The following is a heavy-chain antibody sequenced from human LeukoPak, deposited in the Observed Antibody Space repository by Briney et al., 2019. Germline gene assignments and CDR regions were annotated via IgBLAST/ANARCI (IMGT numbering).Heavy chain of an antibody. J-gene: IGHJ3*02. CDR2: IYYSGST. CDR1: GGSISSYY. CDR3: ARHGSYDSSGYAFDI. V-gene: IGHV4-59*08. Sequence: SETLSLTCTVSGGSISSYYWSWIRQPPGKGLEWIGYIYYSGSTNYNPSLKSRVTISVDTSKNQFSLKLNSVTAADTAVYYCARHGSYDSSGYAFDIWGQGTMVTVSS. D-gene: IGHD3-22*01.